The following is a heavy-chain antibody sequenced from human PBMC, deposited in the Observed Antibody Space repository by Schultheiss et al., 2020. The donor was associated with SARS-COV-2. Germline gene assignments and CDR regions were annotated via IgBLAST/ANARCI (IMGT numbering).Heavy chain of an antibody. CDR1: GFTFDDYA. Sequence: GGSLRLSCAASGFTFDDYAMHWVRQAPGKGLEWVSGISWNSGSIGYADSVKGRFTISRDNAKNSLYLQMNSLRAEDTAVYYCAKRRVSTPSFDYWGQGTLVTVSS. J-gene: IGHJ4*02. CDR2: ISWNSGSI. CDR3: AKRRVSTPSFDY. D-gene: IGHD2-15*01. V-gene: IGHV3-9*01.